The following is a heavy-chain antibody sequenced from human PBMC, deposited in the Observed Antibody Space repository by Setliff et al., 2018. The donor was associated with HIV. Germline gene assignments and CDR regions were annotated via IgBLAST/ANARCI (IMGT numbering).Heavy chain of an antibody. CDR1: GYDFRRYG. D-gene: IGHD3-22*01. V-gene: IGHV1-2*04. J-gene: IGHJ4*02. CDR2: INPKSDGT. Sequence: ASVKVSCKTSGYDFRRYGIAWVRQAPGQGLEGMGWINPKSDGTNYAQKLQGWITMTRDKSISTAYMELSRLRSDDTAVYYCARGMDYYDTSGYYQYYFDYWGQGTLVTVSS. CDR3: ARGMDYYDTSGYYQYYFDY.